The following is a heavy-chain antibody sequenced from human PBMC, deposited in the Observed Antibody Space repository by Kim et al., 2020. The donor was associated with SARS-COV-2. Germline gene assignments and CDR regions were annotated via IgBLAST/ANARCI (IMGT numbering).Heavy chain of an antibody. CDR1: GFTFRTYA. CDR2: ISYDGRNE. J-gene: IGHJ4*02. CDR3: ARDRFGSVVRGVDY. V-gene: IGHV3-30*04. Sequence: GGSLRLSCADSGFTFRTYAMHWVRQAPGKGLEWVAVISYDGRNENYADSLKGRFTISRDNSKNTLYLQMNSLRAEDTAMYHCARDRFGSVVRGVDYWGQGTLVTVS. D-gene: IGHD3-16*01.